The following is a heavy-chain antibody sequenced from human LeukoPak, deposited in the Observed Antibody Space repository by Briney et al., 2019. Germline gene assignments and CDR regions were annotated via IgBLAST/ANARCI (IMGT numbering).Heavy chain of an antibody. CDR3: ARVRDTGYDENDF. J-gene: IGHJ4*02. Sequence: ASVKVSCKASGYSFVSYGMSWVRQAPGQGLEWMGWISAYNGKTNYPQKFQGRVTMTTDTSTNTGYMELRSLRFDDTAVYYCARVRDTGYDENDFWGQGTLVIVSS. D-gene: IGHD5-12*01. CDR2: ISAYNGKT. CDR1: GYSFVSYG. V-gene: IGHV1-18*01.